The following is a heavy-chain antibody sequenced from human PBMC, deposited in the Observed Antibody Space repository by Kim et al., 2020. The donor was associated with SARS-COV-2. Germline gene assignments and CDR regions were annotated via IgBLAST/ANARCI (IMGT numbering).Heavy chain of an antibody. CDR1: GFTFSSYW. J-gene: IGHJ4*02. CDR3: ARLPWDSCQFDY. V-gene: IGHV3-7*01. Sequence: GGSLRLSCAASGFTFSSYWMSWVRQAPGKGLEWVANIKQDGSEKYYVDSVKGRFTISRDNAKSSLYLQMNSLRAEDAAVYYCARLPWDSCQFDYWGQGTLVTVSS. D-gene: IGHD1-26*01. CDR2: IKQDGSEK.